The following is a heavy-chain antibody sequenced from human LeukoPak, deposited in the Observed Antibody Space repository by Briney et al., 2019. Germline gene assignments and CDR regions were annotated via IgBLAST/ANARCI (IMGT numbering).Heavy chain of an antibody. CDR2: IYSGGST. CDR1: GFTFSSYS. CDR3: ARARGGIRFDY. D-gene: IGHD3-16*01. Sequence: GGSLRLSCAASGFTFSSYSMNWVRQAPGKGLEWVSVIYSGGSTYYADSVKGRFTISRDNSKNTLYLQMNSLRAEDTAVYYCARARGGIRFDYWGQGTLVTVSS. J-gene: IGHJ4*02. V-gene: IGHV3-53*01.